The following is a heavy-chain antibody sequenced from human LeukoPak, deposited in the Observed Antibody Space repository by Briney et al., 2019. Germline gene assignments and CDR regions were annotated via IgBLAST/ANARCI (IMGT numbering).Heavy chain of an antibody. J-gene: IGHJ3*02. Sequence: KPSETLSLTCTVSGGSISSYYWSWIRQPPGKGLEWIGYIYYSGSTNYNPSLKSRVTISVDTSKNQFSLKLSSVTAADTAVYYCARDYERPRAFDIWGQGTMVTVSS. D-gene: IGHD1-1*01. CDR3: ARDYERPRAFDI. CDR1: GGSISSYY. CDR2: IYYSGST. V-gene: IGHV4-59*01.